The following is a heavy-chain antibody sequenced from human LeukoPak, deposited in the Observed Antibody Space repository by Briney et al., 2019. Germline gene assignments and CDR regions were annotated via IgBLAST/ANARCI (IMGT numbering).Heavy chain of an antibody. V-gene: IGHV4-34*01. CDR2: INHSGST. CDR1: GGSFSGYY. J-gene: IGHJ4*02. D-gene: IGHD3-22*01. CDR3: ARRPHYYDSSGYLDY. Sequence: SETLSLTCAVYGGSFSGYYWSWIRQPPGKGLEWIGEINHSGSTNYNPSLKSRVTISVDTSKNQFSLKLSSVTAADTAVYYCARRPHYYDSSGYLDYWGQGTLVTASS.